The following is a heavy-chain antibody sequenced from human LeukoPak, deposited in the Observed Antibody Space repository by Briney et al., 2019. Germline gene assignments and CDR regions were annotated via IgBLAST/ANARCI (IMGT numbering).Heavy chain of an antibody. CDR3: ARGSVGMATNNWFDP. CDR1: GFTFSSYS. V-gene: IGHV3-21*01. Sequence: GGSLRLSCAASGFTFSSYSMNWVRQAPGKGLEWVSSISSSSSYIYYADSVKGRFTISRDNAKKSLYLQMNSLRAEDTAVYYCARGSVGMATNNWFDPWGQGTLVTVSS. D-gene: IGHD5-12*01. CDR2: ISSSSSYI. J-gene: IGHJ5*02.